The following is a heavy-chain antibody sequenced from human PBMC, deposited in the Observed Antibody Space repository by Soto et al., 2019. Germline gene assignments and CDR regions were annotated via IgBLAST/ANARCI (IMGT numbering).Heavy chain of an antibody. CDR1: GFTFSSYG. CDR3: ASQRSYAEVY. D-gene: IGHD4-17*01. V-gene: IGHV3-30*03. CDR2: ISYDGSNK. Sequence: PXESRRLSCAAAGFTFSSYGMHWVRQAPGKGLAWVAVISYDGSNKYYADSVKGRFTISRDNSKNPLYLQMTSLRAEHTPVYYCASQRSYAEVYWGQGTLVTVSS. J-gene: IGHJ4*02.